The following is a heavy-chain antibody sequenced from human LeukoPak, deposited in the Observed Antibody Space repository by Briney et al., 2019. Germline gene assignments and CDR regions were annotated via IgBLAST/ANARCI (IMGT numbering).Heavy chain of an antibody. Sequence: SETLSLTCTVSGGSISSSSYYWGWIRQPPGKGLEWIGSIYYSGSTYYNPSLKSRVTISVDTSKNQFSLKLSSVTAADTAVYYSARSRTHRLYSGSGSYPGAFDYWGQGTLVTVSS. V-gene: IGHV4-39*01. D-gene: IGHD3-10*01. CDR1: GGSISSSSYY. CDR3: ARSRTHRLYSGSGSYPGAFDY. J-gene: IGHJ4*02. CDR2: IYYSGST.